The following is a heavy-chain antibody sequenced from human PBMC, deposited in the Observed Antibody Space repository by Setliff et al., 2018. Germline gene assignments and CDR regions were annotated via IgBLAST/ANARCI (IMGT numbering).Heavy chain of an antibody. J-gene: IGHJ4*02. D-gene: IGHD2-2*01. V-gene: IGHV7-4-1*02. CDR1: GYTFTSYA. CDR3: ARIVCSSTSCSRFGY. Sequence: ASVKVSCKASGYTFTSYAMNWVRQAPGQGLERMGWINTNTGNPTYAQGFTGRFVFSLDTSVSTAYLQISSLKAEDTAVYYCARIVCSSTSCSRFGYWGQGTLVTVSS. CDR2: INTNTGNP.